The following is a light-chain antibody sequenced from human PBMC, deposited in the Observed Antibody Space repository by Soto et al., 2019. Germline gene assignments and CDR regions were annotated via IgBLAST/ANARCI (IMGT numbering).Light chain of an antibody. CDR3: QQYNSYSWT. V-gene: IGKV1-5*01. CDR2: DAS. CDR1: ESIRTW. J-gene: IGKJ1*01. Sequence: DIQMTQSPSTLFASIGYRVTITCRASESIRTWLAWYQHKPGKAPKFLIYDASSLESGVPSRFSGSGSGTEFTLTISSLQPDDFATYYCQQYNSYSWTFGQGTTGDIK.